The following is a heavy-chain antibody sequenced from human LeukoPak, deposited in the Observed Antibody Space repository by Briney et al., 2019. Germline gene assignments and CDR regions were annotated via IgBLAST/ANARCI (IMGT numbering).Heavy chain of an antibody. CDR3: AMLRLGELSLLANAYDI. CDR2: VHQTGSP. Sequence: PSETLCLTCDVSGSSVNSDQYWGWMRHSPGAGLEWIGSVHQTGSPYYNPSLGSRVSLSIDSTKNSVSLRLTSVTAAETAVYYCAMLRLGELSLLANAYDIWGQGTMVIVSS. V-gene: IGHV4-38-2*01. J-gene: IGHJ3*02. CDR1: GSSVNSDQY. D-gene: IGHD3-16*02.